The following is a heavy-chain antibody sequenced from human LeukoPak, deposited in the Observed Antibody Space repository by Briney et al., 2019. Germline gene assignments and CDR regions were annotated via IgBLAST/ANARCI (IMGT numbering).Heavy chain of an antibody. V-gene: IGHV4-59*01. CDR3: ARQQGLQNLNFDY. D-gene: IGHD4-11*01. J-gene: IGHJ4*02. Sequence: PSETLSLTCTVSGGSMSYYWSWIRQPPGKGLEWIGFIYYSGSTNYNPSLKSRVTISVDTSKNQFSLKLSSVTAADTAVYYCARQQGLQNLNFDYWGQGALVTVSS. CDR2: IYYSGST. CDR1: GGSMSYY.